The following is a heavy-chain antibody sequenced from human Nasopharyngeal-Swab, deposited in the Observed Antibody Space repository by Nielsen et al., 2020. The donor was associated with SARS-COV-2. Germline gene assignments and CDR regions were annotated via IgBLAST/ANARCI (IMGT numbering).Heavy chain of an antibody. D-gene: IGHD4-23*01. V-gene: IGHV1-8*03. J-gene: IGHJ5*02. CDR3: ARDYGGNSGWFDP. Sequence: ASVKVSCKAFGYTLSSYDINWVRQATGQGLEWMGWVNPNSGDTGYAPNFQGRVTITRDTPISTVYMELSSLRSEDTAVYYCARDYGGNSGWFDPWGQGTLVTVSS. CDR1: GYTLSSYD. CDR2: VNPNSGDT.